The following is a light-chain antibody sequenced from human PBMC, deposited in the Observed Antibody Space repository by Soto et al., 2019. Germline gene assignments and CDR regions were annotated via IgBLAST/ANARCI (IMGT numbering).Light chain of an antibody. CDR2: AAS. Sequence: DIQMTQSPSSLSASVGDRVTITCRASQSISSYLNWYQQKPGKAPNLLIYAASSLQSGVPSRFSGSGSGTDFTLTISSLQLEDFATYYCQQSYSTPRTFGQGTKVEI. CDR1: QSISSY. CDR3: QQSYSTPRT. V-gene: IGKV1-39*01. J-gene: IGKJ1*01.